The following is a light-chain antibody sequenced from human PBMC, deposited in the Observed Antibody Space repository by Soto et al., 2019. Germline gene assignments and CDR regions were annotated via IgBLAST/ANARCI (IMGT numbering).Light chain of an antibody. J-gene: IGKJ5*01. V-gene: IGKV3-15*01. CDR2: GAS. CDR1: QNVRSN. Sequence: EIVMTQSPATLSVSPGERATLSCRASQNVRSNLAWYQQKPGQAPRLLIYGASTRATGIPARFSGSGSGTDFTLTISSLEPEDFAVYYCQQRSNWPITFGQGTRLEIK. CDR3: QQRSNWPIT.